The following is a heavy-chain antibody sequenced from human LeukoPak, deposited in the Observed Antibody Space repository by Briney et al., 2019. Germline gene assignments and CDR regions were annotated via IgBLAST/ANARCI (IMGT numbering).Heavy chain of an antibody. V-gene: IGHV3-48*03. D-gene: IGHD2-15*01. J-gene: IGHJ4*02. Sequence: GGSLRLSGAASGFTFSSYEMNWVRQAPGKGLEWVSYISSSGSTIYYADSVKGRFTISRDNAKNSLYLQMNSLRAEDTAVYYCARGSDIVVVVAAISDYYFDYWGQGTLVTVSS. CDR2: ISSSGSTI. CDR1: GFTFSSYE. CDR3: ARGSDIVVVVAAISDYYFDY.